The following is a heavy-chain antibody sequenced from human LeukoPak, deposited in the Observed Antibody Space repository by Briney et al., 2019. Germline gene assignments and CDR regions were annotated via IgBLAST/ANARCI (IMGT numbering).Heavy chain of an antibody. D-gene: IGHD6-19*01. CDR3: ARVLPYSSGWGVDY. V-gene: IGHV4-59*01. Sequence: PSETLSLTCTVSGGSNRSYYWSWIRQPPGKGLEWIGYIYYSGSTNYNPSLKSRVTISVDTSKNQFSLNLSSVTAADTAVYYCARVLPYSSGWGVDYWGQGTLVTVSS. J-gene: IGHJ4*02. CDR2: IYYSGST. CDR1: GGSNRSYY.